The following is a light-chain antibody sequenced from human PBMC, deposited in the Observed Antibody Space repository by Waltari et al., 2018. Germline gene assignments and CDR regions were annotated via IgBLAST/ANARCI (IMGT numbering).Light chain of an antibody. CDR1: QSVTSI. V-gene: IGKV3-15*01. CDR3: QQYNNWPPT. Sequence: EIVMTQSPATLSVSPGERATLSCRASQSVTSILAWYQQKPGQAPGLLIYGTSTRATGIPDRFSGSGSGAEFTLTISSLQSEDFAVYHCQQYNNWPPTFGQGTKLEIK. CDR2: GTS. J-gene: IGKJ2*01.